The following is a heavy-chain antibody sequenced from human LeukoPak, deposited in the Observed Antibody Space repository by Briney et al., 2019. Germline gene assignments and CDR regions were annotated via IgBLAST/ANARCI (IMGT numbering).Heavy chain of an antibody. CDR1: RFTFSNYA. D-gene: IGHD1-26*01. CDR3: AKRSGINYGYFDS. J-gene: IGHJ4*02. Sequence: GGSLRLSCAASRFTFSNYAMGWVRQGPGKGLEWVSAITGSGDYTDYADSVKGRFTISRDNSRNTAYLQMISLRAEDTAVYYCAKRSGINYGYFDSWGQGALVTVSS. CDR2: ITGSGDYT. V-gene: IGHV3-23*01.